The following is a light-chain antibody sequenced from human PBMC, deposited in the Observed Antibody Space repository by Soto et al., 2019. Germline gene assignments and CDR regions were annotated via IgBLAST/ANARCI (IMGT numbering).Light chain of an antibody. Sequence: DIQMTQSPSSLSASVGDRVTITCRASQDISNYLNWYQHKPGKAPKLLIYDISNLKAGVPSRFSGSGSGTDFTFTISSLQPEDIATYYCQQYDNLPFTFGPGTKVDIK. CDR2: DIS. V-gene: IGKV1-33*01. CDR3: QQYDNLPFT. CDR1: QDISNY. J-gene: IGKJ3*01.